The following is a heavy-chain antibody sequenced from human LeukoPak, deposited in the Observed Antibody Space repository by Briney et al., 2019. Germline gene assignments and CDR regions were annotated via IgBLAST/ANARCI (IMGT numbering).Heavy chain of an antibody. D-gene: IGHD2-2*01. CDR1: GGSSSSYY. CDR2: IYYSGST. V-gene: IGHV4-59*01. J-gene: IGHJ3*02. Sequence: SETLTLTGTVSGGSSSSYYWSWIRQPPGKGLEWVGYIYYSGSTNYNPSLKSRVTISVDTSKNQFSLKLSSVTAADTAVYYCAATGYCSSTSCYAFDIWGQGTMVTVSS. CDR3: AATGYCSSTSCYAFDI.